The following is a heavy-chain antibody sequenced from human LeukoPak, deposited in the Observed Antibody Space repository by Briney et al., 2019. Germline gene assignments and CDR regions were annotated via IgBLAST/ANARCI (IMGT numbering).Heavy chain of an antibody. CDR2: VYSGDRT. CDR3: ARDVVEGPYYFDY. D-gene: IGHD2-21*01. CDR1: GFTVNSNY. Sequence: PGGSLRLSCAASGFTVNSNYMSWVRQAPGKGLEWVSVVYSGDRTYYADSVKGRFTISRDNAKNSVYLQMDSLRAEDTAVYYCARDVVEGPYYFDYWGQGTLVTVSS. J-gene: IGHJ4*02. V-gene: IGHV3-66*01.